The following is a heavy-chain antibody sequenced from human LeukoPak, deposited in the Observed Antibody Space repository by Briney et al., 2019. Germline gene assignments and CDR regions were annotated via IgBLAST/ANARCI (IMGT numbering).Heavy chain of an antibody. CDR1: GFTVSSNY. Sequence: GSLRLSCAASGFTVSSNYMSWVRQAPGKGLEWIGEIYHSGSTKYNPSLKSRVTISVDTSKNLFSLSLNSVTAADTAVYYCARAPRAYCSTTDSCFQDYWGQGILVTVSS. J-gene: IGHJ4*02. V-gene: IGHV4-4*02. CDR3: ARAPRAYCSTTDSCFQDY. CDR2: IYHSGST. D-gene: IGHD2-2*01.